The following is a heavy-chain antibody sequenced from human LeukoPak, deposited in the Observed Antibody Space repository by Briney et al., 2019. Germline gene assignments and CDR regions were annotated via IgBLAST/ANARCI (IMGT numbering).Heavy chain of an antibody. J-gene: IGHJ3*02. Sequence: GGSLRLSCTASGFTFGDYAMSWVRQAPGKGLEWVANIKQDGSEKYYVDSVKGRFTISRDNAKNSLYLQMNSLRAEDTAVYYCARARTRYSGSYGGAFDIWGQGTMVTVSS. CDR3: ARARTRYSGSYGGAFDI. CDR2: IKQDGSEK. V-gene: IGHV3-7*01. D-gene: IGHD1-26*01. CDR1: GFTFGDYA.